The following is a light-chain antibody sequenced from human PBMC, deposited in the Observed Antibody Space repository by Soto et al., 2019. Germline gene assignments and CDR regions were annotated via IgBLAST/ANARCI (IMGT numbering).Light chain of an antibody. J-gene: IGKJ2*03. CDR3: QHYNSYLYS. V-gene: IGKV1-5*01. Sequence: DIQMTQSPSTLSACVGDRVTITCRASQSISVYLAWYQQKPGEAPKLLIYDASRLETGVPSRFSGSGSGTEFTLTISSLQPDDFATYYCQHYNSYLYSFGQGTNLEIK. CDR1: QSISVY. CDR2: DAS.